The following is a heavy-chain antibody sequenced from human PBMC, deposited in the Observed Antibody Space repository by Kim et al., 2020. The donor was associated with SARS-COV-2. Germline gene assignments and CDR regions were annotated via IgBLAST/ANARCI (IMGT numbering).Heavy chain of an antibody. CDR2: ST. D-gene: IGHD3-3*01. V-gene: IGHV4-39*01. J-gene: IGHJ4*02. Sequence: STYYNPSLKSRVTISVDTSKNQFTLKLSSVTAADTAVYYCARHTSMIFAYWGQGTLVTVSS. CDR3: ARHTSMIFAY.